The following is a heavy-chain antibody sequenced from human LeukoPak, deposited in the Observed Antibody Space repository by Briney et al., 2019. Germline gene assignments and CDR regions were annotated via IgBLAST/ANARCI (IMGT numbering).Heavy chain of an antibody. CDR2: IKPYTGGT. J-gene: IGHJ6*03. CDR3: ARAQDQLLYGYYNYYMDV. V-gene: IGHV1-2*02. D-gene: IGHD2-2*02. CDR1: GYTFTGYY. Sequence: ASVKVSCKASGYTFTGYYIHWVRLAPGQGLEWMGWIKPYTGGTNTAQKFQGRVTLTGDTSISTAYMELSGLTSDDTAVYYCARAQDQLLYGYYNYYMDVWGKGTTVTVSS.